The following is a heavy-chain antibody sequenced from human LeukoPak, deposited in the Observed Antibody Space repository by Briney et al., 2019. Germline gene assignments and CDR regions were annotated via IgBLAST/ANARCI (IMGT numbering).Heavy chain of an antibody. Sequence: GGSLRLSCTASTFSFDSYSMNWVRQAPGEGLQWVSSISSDSHHIFYADSVKGRFTTSRDNARNLVFLQMSSLRAEDTAVYYCASAGVYCRTTDCYAFDMWGQGTLVSVSS. J-gene: IGHJ3*02. D-gene: IGHD1-14*01. CDR2: ISSDSHHI. CDR1: TFSFDSYS. CDR3: ASAGVYCRTTDCYAFDM. V-gene: IGHV3-21*01.